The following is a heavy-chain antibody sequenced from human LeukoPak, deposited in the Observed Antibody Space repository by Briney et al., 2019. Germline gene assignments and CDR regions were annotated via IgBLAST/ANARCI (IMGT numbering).Heavy chain of an antibody. CDR3: ASPSIRYSSGWWAY. D-gene: IGHD6-19*01. V-gene: IGHV3-21*01. J-gene: IGHJ4*02. CDR2: ISSSSSYI. CDR1: GFTFSSDS. Sequence: PGGSLRLSCAASGFTFSSDSMNWVRQAPGKGLEWVSSISSSSSYIYYADSVKGRFTISRGNAKNSLYLQMNSLRAEDTAVYYCASPSIRYSSGWWAYWGQGTLVTVSS.